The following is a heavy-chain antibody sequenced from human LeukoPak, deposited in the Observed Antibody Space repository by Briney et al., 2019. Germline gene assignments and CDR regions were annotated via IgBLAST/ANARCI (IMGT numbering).Heavy chain of an antibody. J-gene: IGHJ3*02. CDR1: GFNFSDYF. D-gene: IGHD3-22*01. Sequence: GGSLRLSCAASGFNFSDYFMTWIRQAPGKGLQWVSFISSSGSAIFHADSAKGRFTISRDNAKNSLYLQMNSLRAEDTAVYYCAREEDYFDSSGYYLSAFDIWGQGTMVTVSS. V-gene: IGHV3-11*04. CDR2: ISSSGSAI. CDR3: AREEDYFDSSGYYLSAFDI.